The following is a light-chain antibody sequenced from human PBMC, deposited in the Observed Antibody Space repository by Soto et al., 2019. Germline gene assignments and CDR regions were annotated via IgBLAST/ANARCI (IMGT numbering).Light chain of an antibody. Sequence: EIVLTQSPGTLSLSPGERATLSCRASQSVSNRYLAWYQQKPGQAPRLLIYGTSSRATAIPDRFSGSGSGKDFTLTISRLEPEDFAIYYCPHYDDSPPITFGPGTRLEIK. V-gene: IGKV3-20*01. J-gene: IGKJ5*01. CDR1: QSVSNRY. CDR3: PHYDDSPPIT. CDR2: GTS.